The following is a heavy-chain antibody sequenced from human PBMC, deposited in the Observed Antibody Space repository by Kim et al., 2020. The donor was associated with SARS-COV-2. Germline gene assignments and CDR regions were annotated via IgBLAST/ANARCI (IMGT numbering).Heavy chain of an antibody. D-gene: IGHD3-3*01. CDR2: IHYSGST. J-gene: IGHJ2*01. Sequence: SETLSLTCTVSGGSISSGGYYWSWIRQHPGKGLEWIGYIHYSGSTYYNPSLKSRVTISVDTSKNQFSLKLSSVTAADTAVYYCARAAGQITIFGVVILHFDLWGRGTLVTVSS. V-gene: IGHV4-31*03. CDR3: ARAAGQITIFGVVILHFDL. CDR1: GGSISSGGYY.